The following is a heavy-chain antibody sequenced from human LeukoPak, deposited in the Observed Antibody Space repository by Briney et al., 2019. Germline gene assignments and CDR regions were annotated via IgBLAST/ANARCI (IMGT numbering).Heavy chain of an antibody. J-gene: IGHJ4*02. CDR2: IYYSGST. V-gene: IGHV4-59*01. Sequence: SETLSLTCTVSGGSIRSYYWSWIRQPPGKGLEWIGYIYYSGSTNYNPSLKSRVSISVDTSKNQFSLKLSSVTAADTAVYYCARQRGYSNYDYRYFDYWGQGALVTVSS. CDR1: GGSIRSYY. D-gene: IGHD5-12*01. CDR3: ARQRGYSNYDYRYFDY.